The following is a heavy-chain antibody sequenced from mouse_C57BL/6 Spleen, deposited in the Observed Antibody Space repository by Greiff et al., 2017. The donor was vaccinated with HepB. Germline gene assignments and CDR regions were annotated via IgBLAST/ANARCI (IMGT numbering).Heavy chain of an antibody. D-gene: IGHD1-1*01. CDR3: ACIDTVVSHWYFDV. CDR2: IYPGDGDT. J-gene: IGHJ1*03. V-gene: IGHV1-82*01. CDR1: GYAFSSSW. Sequence: VQLQESGPELVKPGASVKISCKASGYAFSSSWMNWVKQRPGKGLEWIGRIYPGDGDTNYNGKFKGKATLTADKSSSTAYMQLSSLTSEDSAVYFCACIDTVVSHWYFDVWGTGTTVTVSS.